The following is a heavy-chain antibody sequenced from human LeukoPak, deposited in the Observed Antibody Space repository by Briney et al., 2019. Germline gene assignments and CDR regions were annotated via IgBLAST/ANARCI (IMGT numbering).Heavy chain of an antibody. CDR3: AKDRGYSSSWALFDY. CDR1: GFTFSSYA. CDR2: ISGSGGST. V-gene: IGHV3-23*01. J-gene: IGHJ4*02. Sequence: PGGSLRFSCAASGFTFSSYAMSWVRQAPGKGLEWVSAISGSGGSTYYADSVKGRFTISRDNSKNTLYLQMNGLRAEDTAVYYCAKDRGYSSSWALFDYWGQGTLVTVSS. D-gene: IGHD6-13*01.